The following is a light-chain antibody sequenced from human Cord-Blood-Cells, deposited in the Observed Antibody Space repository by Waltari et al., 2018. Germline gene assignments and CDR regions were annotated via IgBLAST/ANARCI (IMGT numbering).Light chain of an antibody. Sequence: EIVLTQSPGTLSLSPGERATLSCRASQSVSSSYLAWYQQKPGQAPRLLIYGASSRATGIPDRFSGSGSGTDFTLTISRLEPEEFAVYYCQQYGSSPTFGQGTKVKSN. V-gene: IGKV3-20*01. CDR1: QSVSSSY. CDR3: QQYGSSPT. CDR2: GAS. J-gene: IGKJ1*01.